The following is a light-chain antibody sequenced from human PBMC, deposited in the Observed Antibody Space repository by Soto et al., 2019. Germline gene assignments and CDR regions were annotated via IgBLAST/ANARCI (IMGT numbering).Light chain of an antibody. CDR2: GAS. V-gene: IGKV3-20*01. CDR1: QSVSSSY. Sequence: EIVLTQSPGTLSLSPGERATLSCRASQSVSSSYLAWYQQKPGQAPRLLIYGASSRATGIPDRFSGSGSGTDFTLTISRLEPEDCALYYCQQYGSSPPITFGQGTRLEIK. CDR3: QQYGSSPPIT. J-gene: IGKJ5*01.